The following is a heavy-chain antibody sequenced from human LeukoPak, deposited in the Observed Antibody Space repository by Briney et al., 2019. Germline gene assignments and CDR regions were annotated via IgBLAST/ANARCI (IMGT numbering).Heavy chain of an antibody. CDR1: GFTFDDYG. CDR2: INWNGGST. Sequence: PGGSLRLSCAASGFTFDDYGMSWVRQAPGKGLEWFSGINWNGGSTGYADSVKGRFTISRDNAKTSLYLQMNSLRAEDTALYYCARRRWELGAFDIWGQGTMVTVSS. D-gene: IGHD1-26*01. J-gene: IGHJ3*02. V-gene: IGHV3-20*04. CDR3: ARRRWELGAFDI.